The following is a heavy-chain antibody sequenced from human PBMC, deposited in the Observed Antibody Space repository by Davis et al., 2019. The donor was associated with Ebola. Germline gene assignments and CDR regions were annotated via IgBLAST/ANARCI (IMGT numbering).Heavy chain of an antibody. CDR3: ARGWLRGGMDV. V-gene: IGHV6-1*01. Sequence: HSQTLSLTCSIPGDSVPSGGWNWIRQSPSRGLELLGRPYYNSKWYNDYAVSVKSRITINPDTSKNQFSLQLNSVTPEDTALYYCARGWLRGGMDVWGEGTTVTVSS. J-gene: IGHJ6*04. D-gene: IGHD5-18*01. CDR1: GDSVPSGG. CDR2: PYYNSKWYN.